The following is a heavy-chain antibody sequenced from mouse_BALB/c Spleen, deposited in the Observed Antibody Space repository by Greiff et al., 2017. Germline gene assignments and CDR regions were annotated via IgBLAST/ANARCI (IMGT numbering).Heavy chain of an antibody. CDR2: IRSKSNNYAT. J-gene: IGHJ4*01. CDR1: GFTFNTYA. Sequence: EVKLLESGGGLVQPKGSLKLSCAASGFTFNTYAMHWVCQAPGKGLEWVARIRSKSNNYATYYADSVKDRFTISRDDSQSMLYLQMNNLKTEDTAMYYCVRERSPFLAMDYWGQGTSVTVSS. D-gene: IGHD1-1*01. CDR3: VRERSPFLAMDY. V-gene: IGHV10-3*03.